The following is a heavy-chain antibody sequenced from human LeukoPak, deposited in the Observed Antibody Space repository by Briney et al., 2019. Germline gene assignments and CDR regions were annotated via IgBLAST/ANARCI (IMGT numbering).Heavy chain of an antibody. D-gene: IGHD5-18*01. V-gene: IGHV1-2*06. CDR2: INPNSGGT. Sequence: GASVKVSCKASGYTFIGYYMHWVRQAPGQGLEWMGRINPNSGGTNYAQKFQGRVTMTRDTSISTAYMELSRLRSDDTAVYYCAREYSYFGTIKWGQGTLVTLSS. J-gene: IGHJ4*02. CDR3: AREYSYFGTIK. CDR1: GYTFIGYY.